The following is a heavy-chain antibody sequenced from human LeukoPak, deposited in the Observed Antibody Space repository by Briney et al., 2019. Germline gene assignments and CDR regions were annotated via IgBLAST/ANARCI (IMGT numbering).Heavy chain of an antibody. CDR1: GYIFTTYW. V-gene: IGHV5-51*01. Sequence: GESLKISCKGSGYIFTTYWIGWVRQMPGKGLEWMGITYPGDSNTRYSPSLQGQVTISADKSISSAYLQWSSLKASDTAMYYCVRSPACSSGTCYPNWFDPWGQGTLVTVSS. J-gene: IGHJ5*02. CDR2: TYPGDSNT. CDR3: VRSPACSSGTCYPNWFDP. D-gene: IGHD2-15*01.